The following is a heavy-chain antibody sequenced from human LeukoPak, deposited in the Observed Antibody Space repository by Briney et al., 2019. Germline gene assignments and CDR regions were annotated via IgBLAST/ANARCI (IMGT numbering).Heavy chain of an antibody. V-gene: IGHV3-33*06. CDR2: IWYDGSNK. J-gene: IGHJ5*02. Sequence: GGSLRLSCAASRFTSSSYGMHWVRQAPGKGLEWVAVIWYDGSNKYYADSVKGRFTISRDNSKNTLYLQMNSLRAEDTAVYYCAKESNTVTATHDNWFDPWGQGTLVTVSS. D-gene: IGHD4-11*01. CDR1: RFTSSSYG. CDR3: AKESNTVTATHDNWFDP.